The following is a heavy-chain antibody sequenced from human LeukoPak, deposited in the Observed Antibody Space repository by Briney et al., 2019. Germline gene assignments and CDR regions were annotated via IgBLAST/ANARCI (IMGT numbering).Heavy chain of an antibody. CDR1: GFTFSSYS. D-gene: IGHD2-2*03. J-gene: IGHJ5*02. CDR2: ISSSSSYI. CDR3: ARDLLALDSPNWFDP. Sequence: GGSLRLSCAASGFTFSSYSMNWVRQAPGKGPEWVSSISSSSSYIYYADSVKGRFTISRDNAKNSLYLQMNSLRAEDTAVYYCARDLLALDSPNWFDPWGQGTLVTVSS. V-gene: IGHV3-21*01.